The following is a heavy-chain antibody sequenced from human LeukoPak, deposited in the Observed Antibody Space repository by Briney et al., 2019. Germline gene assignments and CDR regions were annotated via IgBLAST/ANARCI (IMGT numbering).Heavy chain of an antibody. CDR2: IYPGDSDT. D-gene: IGHD2-2*01. CDR3: AKPSYCSSTSCPIDY. J-gene: IGHJ4*02. V-gene: IGHV5-51*01. Sequence: GESLKISCKGSGYSFTSYWIGWVRQMPGKGLGWMGIIYPGDSDTRYSPAFQGQVTISADKSISTAYLQWSSLKASDTAMYYCAKPSYCSSTSCPIDYWGQGTLVTVSS. CDR1: GYSFTSYW.